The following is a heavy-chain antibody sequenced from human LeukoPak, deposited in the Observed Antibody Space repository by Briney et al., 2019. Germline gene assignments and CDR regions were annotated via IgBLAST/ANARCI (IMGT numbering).Heavy chain of an antibody. CDR2: ISSSSSYI. D-gene: IGHD5-18*01. J-gene: IGHJ3*02. V-gene: IGHV3-21*01. CDR3: ARVGYSYGYPDAFDI. CDR1: GFTFSSYE. Sequence: GGSLRLSCAASGFTFSSYEMNWVRQAPGKGLEWVSSISSSSSYIYYADSVKGRFTISRDNAKNSLYLQMNSLRAEDTAVYYCARVGYSYGYPDAFDIWGQGTMVTVSS.